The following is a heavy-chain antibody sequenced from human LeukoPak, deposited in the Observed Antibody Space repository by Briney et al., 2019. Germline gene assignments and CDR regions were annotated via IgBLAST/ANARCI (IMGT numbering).Heavy chain of an antibody. D-gene: IGHD3-16*02. CDR1: GYTFTGYY. J-gene: IGHJ4*02. Sequence: ASVKVSCKASGYTFTGYYMHWVRQAPGQGLEWMGWINPNSGGTNYAQKFQGRVTMTRDKAISKGYMELNSLISADTAVYYCGRSRYVWGSSRYMDHWGQGTLVTVSS. CDR2: INPNSGGT. V-gene: IGHV1-2*02. CDR3: GRSRYVWGSSRYMDH.